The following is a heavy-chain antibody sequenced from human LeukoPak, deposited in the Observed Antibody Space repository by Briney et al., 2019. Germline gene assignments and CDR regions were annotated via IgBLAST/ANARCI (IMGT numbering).Heavy chain of an antibody. J-gene: IGHJ4*02. CDR1: GFSLSASGVG. CDR3: AHRLWFGEFDY. CDR2: IYWNDDK. V-gene: IGHV2-5*01. Sequence: SGPTLVKPTQTLTLTCTFSGFSLSASGVGVGWIRQPPGKALEWLALIYWNDDKRYSPSLKSRLTITKDTSKNQVVLTMTNMDPVDTATYYCAHRLWFGEFDYWGQGTLVTVSS. D-gene: IGHD3-10*01.